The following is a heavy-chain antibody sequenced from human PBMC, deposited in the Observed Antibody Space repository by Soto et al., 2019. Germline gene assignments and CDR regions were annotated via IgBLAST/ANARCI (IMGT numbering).Heavy chain of an antibody. Sequence: QVQLVQSGAEVKKPGSSVKVSCKASGGTFSSYAISWVRQAPGQGLEWMGGIIPIFGTASYAQKFQGRLTITADKSTSTAYMELSSLRSEDTAVYYCARDVRQQQLVRAYYYYGMDVWGQGTTVTVSS. CDR2: IIPIFGTA. CDR1: GGTFSSYA. D-gene: IGHD6-13*01. J-gene: IGHJ6*02. V-gene: IGHV1-69*06. CDR3: ARDVRQQQLVRAYYYYGMDV.